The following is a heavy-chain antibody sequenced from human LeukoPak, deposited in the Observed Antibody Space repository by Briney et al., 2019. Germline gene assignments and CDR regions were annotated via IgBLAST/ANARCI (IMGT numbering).Heavy chain of an antibody. J-gene: IGHJ4*02. D-gene: IGHD4-17*01. V-gene: IGHV1-69*05. CDR2: VMPLFGTT. Sequence: ASVKVSCTASGGTFRDHPVSWVRQAPGQGLEWMGGVMPLFGTTNYAQNFQGRVTITTDEPTSTVYMEVSSLTSDDTVVYYCARSKSVAYGFDYWGQGTLVIVSP. CDR1: GGTFRDHP. CDR3: ARSKSVAYGFDY.